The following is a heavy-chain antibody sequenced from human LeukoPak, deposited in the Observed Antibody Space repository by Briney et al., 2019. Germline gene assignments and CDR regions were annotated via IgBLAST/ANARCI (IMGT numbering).Heavy chain of an antibody. Sequence: GGSLRLSCAASGFTFSDYYMSWIRQAPGKGLEWVSYISSSGSTIYYADSVKGRFTISRDNAKNPLYLQMNSLRAEDTAVYYCARDSSYYYGSGSPLDYWGQGTLVTVSS. CDR2: ISSSGSTI. V-gene: IGHV3-11*04. CDR1: GFTFSDYY. D-gene: IGHD3-10*01. J-gene: IGHJ4*02. CDR3: ARDSSYYYGSGSPLDY.